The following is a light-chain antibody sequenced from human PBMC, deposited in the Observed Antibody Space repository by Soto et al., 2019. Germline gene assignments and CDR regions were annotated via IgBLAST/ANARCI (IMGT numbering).Light chain of an antibody. CDR1: SSDVGGSNY. CDR3: SSFAGVTNVVV. Sequence: QSVLTQLPSASGSPGQSVTISCTGTSSDVGGSNYVSWYQHHPGKAPKLMIYEVSKRPSGVSGRFSGSKSGNTASLTVSGLQAEDEGEYYCSSFAGVTNVVVFGGGTQLTVL. CDR2: EVS. J-gene: IGLJ2*01. V-gene: IGLV2-8*01.